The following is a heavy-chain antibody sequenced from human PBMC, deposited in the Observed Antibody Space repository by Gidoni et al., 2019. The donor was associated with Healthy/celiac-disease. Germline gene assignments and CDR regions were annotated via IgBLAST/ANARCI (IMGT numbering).Heavy chain of an antibody. Sequence: EVQLVESGGGLVRPGGSLRLSCSASGFTFSNPWINGVRQAPGKGLEWVGRIKSKTDGGTTDYAAPVKGRFTISRDDSKNTLYLQMNSLKTEDTAVYYCTTAYVTIFGVVIDIDAFDIWGQGTMVTVSS. J-gene: IGHJ3*02. V-gene: IGHV3-15*01. CDR1: GFTFSNPW. D-gene: IGHD3-3*01. CDR2: IKSKTDGGTT. CDR3: TTAYVTIFGVVIDIDAFDI.